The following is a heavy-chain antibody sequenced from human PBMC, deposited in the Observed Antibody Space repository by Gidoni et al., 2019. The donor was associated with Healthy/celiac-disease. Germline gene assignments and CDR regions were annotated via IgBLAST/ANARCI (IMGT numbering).Heavy chain of an antibody. V-gene: IGHV3-23*01. CDR1: GFTFSSYA. CDR2: ISGSGGST. CDR3: AKDLLRGVAARHVAY. Sequence: EVQLLESGGGLVQPGGSLRLSCAASGFTFSSYAMSWVRQAPGKGLGWVSAISGSGGSTYYADSVKGRFTISRDNSKNTLYLQMNSLRAEDTAVYYCAKDLLRGVAARHVAYWGQGTLVTVSS. D-gene: IGHD6-6*01. J-gene: IGHJ4*02.